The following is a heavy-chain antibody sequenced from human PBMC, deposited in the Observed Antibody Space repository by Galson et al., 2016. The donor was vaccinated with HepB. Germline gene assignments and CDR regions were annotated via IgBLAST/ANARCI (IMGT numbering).Heavy chain of an antibody. D-gene: IGHD4-23*01. CDR1: GRTVSSHA. CDR3: AKGRTATGGNGNYYYYGMDV. Sequence: SVKVSCKASGRTVSSHAISWVQQVPGQGLEWMGRIIPAFGTINYAPKFQGRVTITADESTSTANMKLSSLTSEDKAECYCAKGRTATGGNGNYYYYGMDVWGQGTTVTVSS. CDR2: IIPAFGTI. J-gene: IGHJ6*02. V-gene: IGHV1-69*13.